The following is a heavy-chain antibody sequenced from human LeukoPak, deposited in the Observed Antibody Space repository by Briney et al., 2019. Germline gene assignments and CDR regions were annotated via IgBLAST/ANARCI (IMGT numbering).Heavy chain of an antibody. Sequence: PGRSLRLSCAASGFTFSSYGMHWVRQAPGKGLEWVAVIWYDGSNKYYADSVKGRFTISRDNSKNTLYLQMNSLRAEDTAVYYCAIAVYDYVWGSYRPHYAFDIWGQGTMVTDSS. J-gene: IGHJ3*02. CDR1: GFTFSSYG. CDR3: AIAVYDYVWGSYRPHYAFDI. CDR2: IWYDGSNK. V-gene: IGHV3-33*01. D-gene: IGHD3-16*02.